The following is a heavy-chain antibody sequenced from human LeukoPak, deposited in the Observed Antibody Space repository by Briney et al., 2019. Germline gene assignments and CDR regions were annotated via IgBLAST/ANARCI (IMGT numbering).Heavy chain of an antibody. Sequence: SETLSLTCTVPGGSISSYYWSWIRQPPGKGLEWIGYIYYSGSTNYNPSLKGRVTISVDTSKNQLSLKLSSVTAADTAVYYCARRGAWSCFYDYWGQGTLVTVSS. J-gene: IGHJ4*02. V-gene: IGHV4-59*01. CDR3: ARRGAWSCFYDY. D-gene: IGHD3-3*01. CDR2: IYYSGST. CDR1: GGSISSYY.